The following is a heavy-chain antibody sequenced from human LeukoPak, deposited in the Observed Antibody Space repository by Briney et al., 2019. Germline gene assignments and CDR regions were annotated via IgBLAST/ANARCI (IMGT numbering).Heavy chain of an antibody. CDR3: ARGVYQFDY. J-gene: IGHJ4*02. D-gene: IGHD3-16*02. CDR1: GFTFSGYS. V-gene: IGHV3-7*01. CDR2: MKQDGSEI. Sequence: GGSLRLSCEASGFTFSGYSMSWVRQAPGKGLEWVAYMKQDGSEIYYVDSVKGRFTISRDNANNSLYLQMNSLRAEDTALYYCARGVYQFDYWGQGTLVTVSS.